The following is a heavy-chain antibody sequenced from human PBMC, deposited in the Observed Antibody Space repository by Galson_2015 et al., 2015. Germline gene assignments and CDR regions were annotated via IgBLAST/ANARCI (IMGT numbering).Heavy chain of an antibody. CDR1: GDSVSGTTVA. CDR3: AREVLNIFDS. V-gene: IGHV6-1*01. CDR2: TYYTSRWYT. J-gene: IGHJ4*02. D-gene: IGHD3-9*01. Sequence: CAISGDSVSGTTVAWNWIRQSPSRGLEWLGRTYYTSRWYTNYAMSVTRRITISPDTSKNQVTLQLNSVTPEDTAVYYCAREVLNIFDSWGQGTLVTASS.